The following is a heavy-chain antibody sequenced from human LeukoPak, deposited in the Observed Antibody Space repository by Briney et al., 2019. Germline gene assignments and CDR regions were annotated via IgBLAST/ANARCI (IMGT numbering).Heavy chain of an antibody. CDR2: IYPGESDT. D-gene: IGHD2-15*01. V-gene: IGHV5-51*01. Sequence: GESLKISCKGSGYSFTSYWIGWVRQMPGKGLEWMGIIYPGESDTRYSPSFQGQVTISADKSISTAYLQWSSLKASDTAMYYCARSGLGYCSGGSCYSESIDWFDPWGQGTLVTVSS. J-gene: IGHJ5*02. CDR3: ARSGLGYCSGGSCYSESIDWFDP. CDR1: GYSFTSYW.